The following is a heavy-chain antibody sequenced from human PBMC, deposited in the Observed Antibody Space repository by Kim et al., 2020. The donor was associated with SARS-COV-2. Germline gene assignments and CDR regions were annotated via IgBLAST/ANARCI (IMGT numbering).Heavy chain of an antibody. V-gene: IGHV4-59*13. CDR2: ISHSGSS. CDR1: GDSMTTYY. J-gene: IGHJ6*02. CDR3: ARTYRYGYRDHYYGLDV. D-gene: IGHD5-18*01. Sequence: SETLSLNCTVSGDSMTTYYWSWIRQPPGKGLEWLGYISHSGSSNYNPSLKSRVTISQDTAKSQFSLELTSVTAADTAVYYCARTYRYGYRDHYYGLDVWGQGTTVIVSS.